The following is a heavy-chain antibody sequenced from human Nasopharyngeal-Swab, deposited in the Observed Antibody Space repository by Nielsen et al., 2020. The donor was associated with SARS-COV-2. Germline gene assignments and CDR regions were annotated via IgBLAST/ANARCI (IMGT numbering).Heavy chain of an antibody. CDR1: GFTFSSYA. Sequence: GESLTISCAASGFTFSSYAMSWVRQAPGKGLEWVSVISGSGSGTYYADSVKGRFTISRDKSQNTLYLQMSSLRADDTAVYYCAKGGRGITIFGVAGSFDNWVQGALVTVSS. CDR2: ISGSGSGT. D-gene: IGHD3-3*01. V-gene: IGHV3-23*01. CDR3: AKGGRGITIFGVAGSFDN. J-gene: IGHJ4*02.